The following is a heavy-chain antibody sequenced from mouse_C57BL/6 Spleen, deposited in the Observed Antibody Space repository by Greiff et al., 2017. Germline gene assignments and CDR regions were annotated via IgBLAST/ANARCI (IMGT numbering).Heavy chain of an antibody. Sequence: VQLQQPGAELVKPGASVKLSCKASGYTFTSYWMHWVKQRPGRGLEWIGRIDPNGGGTKYNEKVKSKATLTVDKPSSPAYMQLSSRTSEDSAVYYCANYDYDGDYFDYWGQGTTLTVSS. CDR1: GYTFTSYW. V-gene: IGHV1-72*01. CDR3: ANYDYDGDYFDY. D-gene: IGHD2-4*01. J-gene: IGHJ2*01. CDR2: IDPNGGGT.